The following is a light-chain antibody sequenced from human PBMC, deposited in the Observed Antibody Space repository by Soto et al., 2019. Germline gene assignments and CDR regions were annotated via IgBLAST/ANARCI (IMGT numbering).Light chain of an antibody. Sequence: QSVLTQPPSASGSPGQSGTISCTGTKNDIGVYDFVSLYQHHPGKAPRLIIYEVVQRPSGVPDRFSGSKSGNTASLTVSGLQAADEADYFCKSYAGSNTYVFGSGTKLTVL. V-gene: IGLV2-8*01. CDR2: EVV. J-gene: IGLJ1*01. CDR1: KNDIGVYDF. CDR3: KSYAGSNTYV.